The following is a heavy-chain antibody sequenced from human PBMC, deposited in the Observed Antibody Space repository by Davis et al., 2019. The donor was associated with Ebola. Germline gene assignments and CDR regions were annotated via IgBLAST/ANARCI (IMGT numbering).Heavy chain of an antibody. V-gene: IGHV3-74*01. CDR1: GFTFTSYW. J-gene: IGHJ4*02. CDR2: INSDGSST. CDR3: ARVGGYYRTDLDY. D-gene: IGHD3-22*01. Sequence: HTGGSLRLSCAASGFTFTSYWMHWVRHAPRKGLVWISRINSDGSSTSYADSVKGRFTISRDNAKNTLYLQMNSLRAEDTVVYYCARVGGYYRTDLDYWGQGTLVTVSS.